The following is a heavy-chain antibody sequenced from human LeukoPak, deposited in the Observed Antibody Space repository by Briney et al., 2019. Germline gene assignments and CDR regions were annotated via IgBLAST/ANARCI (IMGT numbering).Heavy chain of an antibody. CDR3: ARTKDTAMVG. CDR2: IYHSGDT. V-gene: IGHV4-59*01. CDR1: GASISDYY. J-gene: IGHJ4*02. D-gene: IGHD5-18*01. Sequence: SETLSVTCTVSGASISDYYWSWIRQPPGKGLEWIGYIYHSGDTNYNPSLKSRVTISLDTSKSQFSLKLSSVTAADTAVYYCARTKDTAMVGWGQGTLVTVSS.